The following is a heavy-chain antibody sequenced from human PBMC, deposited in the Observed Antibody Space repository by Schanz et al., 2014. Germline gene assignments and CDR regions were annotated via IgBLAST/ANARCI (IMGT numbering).Heavy chain of an antibody. CDR1: GFTLSSYG. CDR2: INSDGTKR. J-gene: IGHJ4*02. Sequence: VQLVESGGGLVQPGGSLRLSCAASGFTLSSYGMHWVRQAPGKGLEWVAFINSDGTKRFYADSVKGRFTISRDNSKNSLYLQMNSLRAEDTAVYYCARIGGSVFDYWAQGTLVTVSS. CDR3: ARIGGSVFDY. D-gene: IGHD3-10*01. V-gene: IGHV3-33*08.